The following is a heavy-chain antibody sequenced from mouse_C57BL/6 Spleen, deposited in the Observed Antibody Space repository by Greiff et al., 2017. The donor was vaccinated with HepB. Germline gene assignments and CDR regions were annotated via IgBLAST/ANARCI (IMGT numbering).Heavy chain of an antibody. CDR3: AVRRSYYGNCGGAMDY. V-gene: IGHV1-50*01. CDR1: GYTFTSYW. D-gene: IGHD2-10*01. CDR2: IDPSDSYT. J-gene: IGHJ4*01. Sequence: QVQLQQPGAELVKPGASVKLSCKASGYTFTSYWMQWVKQRPGQGLEWIGEIDPSDSYTNYNQKFKGKATLTVDNSSSTAYMQLSSLTSEDSAVYCGAVRRSYYGNCGGAMDYWGQGTSVTVSS.